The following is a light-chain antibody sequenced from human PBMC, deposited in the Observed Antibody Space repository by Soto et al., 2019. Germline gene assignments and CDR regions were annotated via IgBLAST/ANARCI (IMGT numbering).Light chain of an antibody. J-gene: IGLJ2*01. V-gene: IGLV2-23*01. CDR3: CPDAGSDTMI. CDR1: SSNVGSYDL. Sequence: QSALTQPASVSGSPGQSITISCTGTSSNVGSYDLVSWYQQHPGEAPKLMIYEGTKRPSGVSNRFSGSKSANTASLTIAGLQPEDAADYYCCPDAGSDTMIFGGGTKLTVL. CDR2: EGT.